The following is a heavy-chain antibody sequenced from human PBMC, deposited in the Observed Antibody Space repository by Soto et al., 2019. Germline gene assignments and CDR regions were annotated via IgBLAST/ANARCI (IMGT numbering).Heavy chain of an antibody. J-gene: IGHJ4*02. CDR3: AGVAARLIDY. Sequence: LSLTCTVSGGSISGYYWSWIRQPPGKGLEWIGYIYYSGSTNYNPSLKSRVTISVDTSKNQFSLKLSSVTAADTAVYYCAGVAARLIDYWGQGTLVTVSS. CDR1: GGSISGYY. D-gene: IGHD6-6*01. V-gene: IGHV4-59*01. CDR2: IYYSGST.